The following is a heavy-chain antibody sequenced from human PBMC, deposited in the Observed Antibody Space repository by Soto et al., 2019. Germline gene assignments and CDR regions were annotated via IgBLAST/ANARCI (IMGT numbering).Heavy chain of an antibody. CDR1: GYTFTSYD. Sequence: ASVKVSCKASGYTFTSYDINWVRQATGQGLEWMGWMNPNSGNTGYAQKFQGRVTMTRNTSISTAYMELSSLRSEDTAVYYCARFDGSSWSYYYYGMDVRGQGTTVTVSS. CDR3: ARFDGSSWSYYYYGMDV. J-gene: IGHJ6*02. D-gene: IGHD6-13*01. CDR2: MNPNSGNT. V-gene: IGHV1-8*01.